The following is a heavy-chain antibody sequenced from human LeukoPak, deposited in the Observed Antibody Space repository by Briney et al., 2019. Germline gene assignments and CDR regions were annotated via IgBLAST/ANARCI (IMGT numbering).Heavy chain of an antibody. J-gene: IGHJ6*02. Sequence: PSETLSLTCAVYGGSFSGYYWGWIRQPPGKGLEWIGEINHSGSTNYNPSLKSRVTISVDTSKNQFSLKLSSVTAADTAVYYCAGGVVVPAATRDVWGQGTTVTVSS. V-gene: IGHV4-34*01. CDR1: GGSFSGYY. CDR3: AGGVVVPAATRDV. CDR2: INHSGST. D-gene: IGHD2-2*01.